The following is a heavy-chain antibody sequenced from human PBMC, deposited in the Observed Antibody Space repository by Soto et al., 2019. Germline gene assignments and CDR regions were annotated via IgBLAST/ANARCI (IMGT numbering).Heavy chain of an antibody. CDR2: IYWDDDK. J-gene: IGHJ5*02. D-gene: IGHD3-16*01. CDR3: AHSLYDYVWGTNWFDP. CDR1: GFSLSTSGVG. Sequence: QITLKESGPTLVKLTQTLTLTCTFSGFSLSTSGVGVGWSRQPPGKALEWLALIYWDDDKRYSPSLKSRLTITKDTSKNQVVLTMTNMDPVDTATYYCAHSLYDYVWGTNWFDPWGQGTLVTVSS. V-gene: IGHV2-5*02.